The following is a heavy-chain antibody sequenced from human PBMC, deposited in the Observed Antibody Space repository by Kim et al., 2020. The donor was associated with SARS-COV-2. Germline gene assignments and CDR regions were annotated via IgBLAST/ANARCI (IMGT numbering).Heavy chain of an antibody. CDR3: AKRGWNDGWFDP. Sequence: YTDSVKARCTISRDNTKNTLSLQTTTLRAEATAVFYCAKRGWNDGWFDPWGQGTLVTVSS. D-gene: IGHD1-1*01. J-gene: IGHJ5*02. V-gene: IGHV3-23*01.